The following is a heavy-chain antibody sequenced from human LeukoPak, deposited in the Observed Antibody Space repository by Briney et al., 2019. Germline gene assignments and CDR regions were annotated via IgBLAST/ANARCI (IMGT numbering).Heavy chain of an antibody. CDR1: GFSFNSDW. CDR2: IKHDESEK. CDR3: AKDKRVGATWNFDY. D-gene: IGHD1-26*01. Sequence: GGSLRLSCAASGFSFNSDWMDWVRQAPGKGLEWVANIKHDESEKNYLDSVKGRFTISRDNAQNSLYLQMNSLRAEDTAVYYCAKDKRVGATWNFDYWGQGTLVTVSS. J-gene: IGHJ4*02. V-gene: IGHV3-7*03.